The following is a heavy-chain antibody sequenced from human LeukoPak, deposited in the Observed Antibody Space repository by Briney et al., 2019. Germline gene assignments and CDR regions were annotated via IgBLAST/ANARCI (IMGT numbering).Heavy chain of an antibody. D-gene: IGHD3-10*01. Sequence: PSETLSLTCAAYGGSFSGYYWSWIRQPPGKGLEWVSAISGSGGSTYYADSVKGRFTISRDNSKNTLYLQMNSLRAEDTAVYYCAKDRTRWFGELLLRWGQGTLVTVSS. CDR2: ISGSGGST. V-gene: IGHV3-23*01. CDR1: GGSFSGYY. J-gene: IGHJ4*02. CDR3: AKDRTRWFGELLLR.